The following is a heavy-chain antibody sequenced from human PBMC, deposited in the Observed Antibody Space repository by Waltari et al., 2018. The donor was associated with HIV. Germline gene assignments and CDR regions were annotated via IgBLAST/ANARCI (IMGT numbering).Heavy chain of an antibody. D-gene: IGHD3-10*01. J-gene: IGHJ5*02. V-gene: IGHV1-69*01. CDR1: GGTFSSYA. CDR3: ARDLGYYGSGSRLKNNWFDP. Sequence: QVQLVQSGAEVKKPGSSVKVSCKASGGTFSSYAISWVRQAPGQGLEWMGGIIPIFGTANYAQKFQGRVTITADESTSTAYMELSSLRSEDTAVYYCARDLGYYGSGSRLKNNWFDPWGQGTLVTVSS. CDR2: IIPIFGTA.